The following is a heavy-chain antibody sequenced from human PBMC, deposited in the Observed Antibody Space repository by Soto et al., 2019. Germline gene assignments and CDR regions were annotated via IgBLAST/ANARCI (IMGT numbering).Heavy chain of an antibody. D-gene: IGHD3-16*01. V-gene: IGHV3-53*01. Sequence: QPGGSLRLSCAASGFTVSSNYMSWVRQAPGKGLEWVSVIFTGGSTDYADSVKGRFTMSRDNSKNTLYLQMNSLRAEDTAVYFCVKEFQGAFDYWGQGALVTVSS. CDR2: IFTGGST. CDR1: GFTVSSNY. J-gene: IGHJ4*02. CDR3: VKEFQGAFDY.